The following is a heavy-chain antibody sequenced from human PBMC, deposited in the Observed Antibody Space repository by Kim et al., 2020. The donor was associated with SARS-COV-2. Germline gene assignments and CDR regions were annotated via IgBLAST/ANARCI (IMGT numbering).Heavy chain of an antibody. J-gene: IGHJ4*02. CDR3: ANFAALPFDY. Sequence: GSTYYADSVKGRFTISRDNSKNTLYLQMNSLEAEDTAVYYCANFAALPFDYWGQGTLVTVSS. CDR2: GST. V-gene: IGHV3-23*01. D-gene: IGHD6-25*01.